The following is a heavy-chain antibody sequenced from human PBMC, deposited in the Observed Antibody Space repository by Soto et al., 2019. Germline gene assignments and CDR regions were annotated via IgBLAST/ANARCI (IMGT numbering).Heavy chain of an antibody. CDR1: GGSMRNYF. CDR2: IHYSGTT. D-gene: IGHD6-13*01. CDR3: AAGEASSRNLAPYDLDF. V-gene: IGHV4-59*01. Sequence: SETLSLTCTVSGGSMRNYFWTWIRQPPGKGLEWIGYIHYSGTTSFFPSYNPSLRSRITISEDTSKNHFSLKLLSVTTAATAVYFCAAGEASSRNLAPYDLDFWGQGTLVTVSS. J-gene: IGHJ4*02.